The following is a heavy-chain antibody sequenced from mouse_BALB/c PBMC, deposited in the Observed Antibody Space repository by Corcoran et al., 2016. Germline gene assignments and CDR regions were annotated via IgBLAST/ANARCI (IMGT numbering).Heavy chain of an antibody. Sequence: EVQLQQSGAELVRPGALVKLSCKASGFNIKDYYMHWVKPRPEQGLEWIGWIDPENGNTIYDPKFQGKASITADTSSNTAYLQLSSLTSEDTAVYYCARSKGDNFDYWGQGTTLTVSS. CDR3: ARSKGDNFDY. CDR2: IDPENGNT. V-gene: IGHV14-1*02. J-gene: IGHJ2*01. CDR1: GFNIKDYY. D-gene: IGHD3-3*01.